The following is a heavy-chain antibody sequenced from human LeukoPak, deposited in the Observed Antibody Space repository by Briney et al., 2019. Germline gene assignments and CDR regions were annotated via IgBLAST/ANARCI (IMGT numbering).Heavy chain of an antibody. CDR3: ARGYYDSSGSFDH. V-gene: IGHV3-21*01. Sequence: GGSLRLSCAASGFIFSSYNMNWVRQAPGKGLEWVSSISSSSNYIYYADSVKGRFTISRDNAKNSLYLQMNSLRAEDTALYYCARGYYDSSGSFDHWGQGTLITVSS. J-gene: IGHJ4*02. CDR1: GFIFSSYN. CDR2: ISSSSNYI. D-gene: IGHD3-22*01.